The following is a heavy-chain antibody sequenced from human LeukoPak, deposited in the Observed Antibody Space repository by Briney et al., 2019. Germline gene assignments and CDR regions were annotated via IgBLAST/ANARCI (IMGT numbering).Heavy chain of an antibody. CDR1: GFTFSDYY. CDR2: ISSTTSYT. Sequence: KPGGSLRLSCAASGFTFSDYYMSWIRQAPGKGLEWLSYISSTTSYTDYAHSVKGRFTISRDNAKNSLYLQMNSLRAEDTAVYYCARSSYTSGSSYFDYWGQGTLVPVST. V-gene: IGHV3-11*03. CDR3: ARSSYTSGSSYFDY. D-gene: IGHD3-10*01. J-gene: IGHJ4*02.